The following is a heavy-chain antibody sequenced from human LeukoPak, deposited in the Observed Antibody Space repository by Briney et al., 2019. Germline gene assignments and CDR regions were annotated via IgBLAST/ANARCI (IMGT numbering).Heavy chain of an antibody. CDR3: ARGDDDTRTRDNWFDP. V-gene: IGHV1-8*01. Sequence: ASVKVSCKASGYTFTSYDINWVRQATGQGLEWMGWMNTNSGNTGYAQKFQGRVTMTRNTSISTAYMELSSLRSEDTAVYYCARGDDDTRTRDNWFDPWGQGTLVTVSS. CDR1: GYTFTSYD. J-gene: IGHJ5*02. D-gene: IGHD2-2*01. CDR2: MNTNSGNT.